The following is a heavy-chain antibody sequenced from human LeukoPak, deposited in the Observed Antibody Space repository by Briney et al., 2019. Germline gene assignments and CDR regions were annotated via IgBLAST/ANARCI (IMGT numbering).Heavy chain of an antibody. V-gene: IGHV1-2*02. D-gene: IGHD6-13*01. CDR3: ARALYSGNQRNWFDP. J-gene: IGHJ5*02. CDR1: GYTFTGYY. Sequence: ASVKVSCKASGYTFTGYYMHWLRQAPGQGLEWMGWINPNSGDTHYAQNFQARVTMTRDTSISTVYMDLSRLRSDDTAVYYCARALYSGNQRNWFDPWGQGTLVTVSS. CDR2: INPNSGDT.